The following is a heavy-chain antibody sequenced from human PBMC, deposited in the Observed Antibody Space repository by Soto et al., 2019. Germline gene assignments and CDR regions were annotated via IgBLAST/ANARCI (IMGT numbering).Heavy chain of an antibody. CDR2: IIPLFGRP. V-gene: IGHV1-69*06. J-gene: IGHJ4*02. D-gene: IGHD1-26*01. CDR3: ASRPSVARPYYFDY. CDR1: GGTFSGYA. Sequence: VQLVQSGAEVKKPGSSVKVSCKPSGGTFSGYAISWVRQAPGQGLEWMGGIIPLFGRPDYAQKFQGKVTITADKSTSTAYMELSSLTSEDTAVYYCASRPSVARPYYFDYWGQGTQVTVSS.